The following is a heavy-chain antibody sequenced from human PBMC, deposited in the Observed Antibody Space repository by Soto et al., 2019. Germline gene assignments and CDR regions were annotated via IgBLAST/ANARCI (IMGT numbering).Heavy chain of an antibody. V-gene: IGHV4-31*03. J-gene: IGHJ6*02. Sequence: SETLSLTCTVSGGSISSGGYYWSWIRQHPGKGLEWIGYIYYSGSTYYNPSLKSRVTISVDTSKNQFSLKLSSVTAADTAVYYCARDVVIKDQGFWSGPIPYGMDVWGQGSTVTV. CDR3: ARDVVIKDQGFWSGPIPYGMDV. CDR2: IYYSGST. D-gene: IGHD3-3*01. CDR1: GGSISSGGYY.